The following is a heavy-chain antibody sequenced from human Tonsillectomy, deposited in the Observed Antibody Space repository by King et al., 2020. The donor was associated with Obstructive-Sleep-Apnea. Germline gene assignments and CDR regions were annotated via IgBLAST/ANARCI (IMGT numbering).Heavy chain of an antibody. CDR1: GYTFTGYY. CDR2: IDPTSGDT. V-gene: IGHV1-2*04. J-gene: IGHJ4*02. D-gene: IGHD2-2*01. Sequence: QLVQSGAEVKKPGASVKVSCKASGYTFTGYYMHWVRQAPGQGLEWMGRIDPTSGDTKYAQKFQGLVTMTRDTSISTAYMELSRLRSDDTAVYFCARDPCTSCYNFDYWGQGSLVTVSS. CDR3: ARDPCTSCYNFDY.